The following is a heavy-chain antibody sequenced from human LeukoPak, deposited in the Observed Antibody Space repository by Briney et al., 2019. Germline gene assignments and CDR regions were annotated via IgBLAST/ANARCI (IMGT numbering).Heavy chain of an antibody. V-gene: IGHV3-30*03. CDR2: IYYDGRNK. D-gene: IGHD2/OR15-2a*01. J-gene: IGHJ3*01. CDR1: VFTFSATG. Sequence: VGCLRVSPVAPVFTFSATGIQTVCQGPHKRLGRVAHIYYDGRNKYYADSVKGRFTISRDNSKNTLYLQLNSLGAADTTVYYCARKAFCNSATCYGALDVWGQGTMVTVSS. CDR3: ARKAFCNSATCYGALDV.